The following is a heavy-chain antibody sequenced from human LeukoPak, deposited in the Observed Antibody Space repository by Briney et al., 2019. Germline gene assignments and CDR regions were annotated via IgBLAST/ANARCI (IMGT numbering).Heavy chain of an antibody. CDR3: ARGGPRWLQYLIDY. CDR1: GGSFSGYY. J-gene: IGHJ4*02. Sequence: SETLSLTCAVYGGSFSGYYWSWIRQPPGKGLEWTGEINHSGSTNYNPSLKSRVTISVDTSKNQFSLKMSSVTAADTAVYYCARGGPRWLQYLIDYWGQGTLVTVSS. D-gene: IGHD5-24*01. V-gene: IGHV4-34*01. CDR2: INHSGST.